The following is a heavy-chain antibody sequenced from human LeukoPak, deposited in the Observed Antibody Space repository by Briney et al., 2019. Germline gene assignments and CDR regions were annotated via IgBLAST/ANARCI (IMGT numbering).Heavy chain of an antibody. J-gene: IGHJ4*02. V-gene: IGHV3-23*01. CDR3: AKPSGPHFFDC. CDR2: ISSSGGIT. CDR1: GFTFSSYA. Sequence: GGSLRLSCAAAGFTFSSYAMSWVRQAAGKGLEWVSTISSSGGITYYADSVKGRFTISRDNSKNTLYLQMNSLRAEDTAVYYCAKPSGPHFFDCWGQGTRVTVSS.